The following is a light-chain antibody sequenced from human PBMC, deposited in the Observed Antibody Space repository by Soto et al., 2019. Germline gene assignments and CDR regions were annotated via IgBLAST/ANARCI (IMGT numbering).Light chain of an antibody. CDR3: AAWDGSLNAYV. CDR2: TDN. J-gene: IGLJ1*01. V-gene: IGLV1-44*01. Sequence: QSVLTQPPSASGTPGQRVTISCSGSSSNIGSNAVNWYQQFPGTAPKLLIYTDNQRPSGVPDRLSGSKSGTSASLAISGLQSEDEADYFCAAWDGSLNAYVFGTGNKVTVL. CDR1: SSNIGSNA.